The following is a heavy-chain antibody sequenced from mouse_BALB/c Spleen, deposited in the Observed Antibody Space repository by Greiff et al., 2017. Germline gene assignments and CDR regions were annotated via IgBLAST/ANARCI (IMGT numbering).Heavy chain of an antibody. CDR1: GFTFSDYY. J-gene: IGHJ4*01. D-gene: IGHD2-1*01. Sequence: EVQVVESGGGLVKPGGSLKLSCAASGFTFSDYYMYWVRQTPEKRLEWVATISDGGSYTYYPDSVKGRFTISRDNAKNNLYLQMSSLKSEDTAMYYCAGEGNYYAMDYWGQGTSVTVSS. CDR2: ISDGGSYT. CDR3: AGEGNYYAMDY. V-gene: IGHV5-4*02.